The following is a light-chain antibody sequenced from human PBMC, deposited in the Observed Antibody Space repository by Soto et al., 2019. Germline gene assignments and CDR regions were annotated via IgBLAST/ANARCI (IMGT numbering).Light chain of an antibody. J-gene: IGLJ2*01. V-gene: IGLV2-14*03. CDR1: SSDIGAYNY. CDR2: DVN. Sequence: QSALTQPASVSGSPGQSITISCTGTSSDIGAYNYVSWYQQHPGKAPKLMIYDVNIRPSGVSNRFSGFESGNTASLTISGLQAEDEADYYCTSWTTSTTMIFGGGTQLTVL. CDR3: TSWTTSTTMI.